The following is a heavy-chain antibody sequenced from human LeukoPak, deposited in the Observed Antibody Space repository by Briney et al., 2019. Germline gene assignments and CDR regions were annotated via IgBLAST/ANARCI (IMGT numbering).Heavy chain of an antibody. CDR3: ARAFLYYSSTSCYNFDY. V-gene: IGHV3-21*01. D-gene: IGHD2-2*01. CDR2: ISSSSSYI. CDR1: GFTFSSYS. J-gene: IGHJ4*02. Sequence: GGSLRLSCAASGFTFSSYSMNWVRQAPGKGLEWVSSISSSSSYIYYADSVKGRFTISRDNAKNSLYLQMNSLRAEDTAVYYCARAFLYYSSTSCYNFDYWGQGTLVTVSS.